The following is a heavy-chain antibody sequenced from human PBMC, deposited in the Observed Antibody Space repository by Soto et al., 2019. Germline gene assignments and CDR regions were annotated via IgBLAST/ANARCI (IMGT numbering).Heavy chain of an antibody. D-gene: IGHD2-2*01. CDR3: ARGGIVVVPAAISAGMDV. CDR1: GYTFTSYD. J-gene: IGHJ6*03. CDR2: MNLNSGNT. V-gene: IGHV1-8*01. Sequence: ASVKVSCKASGYTFTSYDINWVRQATGQGLEWMGWMNLNSGNTGYAQKFQGRVTMTRNTSISTAYMELSSLRSEDTAVYYCARGGIVVVPAAISAGMDVWGKGTKVTVSS.